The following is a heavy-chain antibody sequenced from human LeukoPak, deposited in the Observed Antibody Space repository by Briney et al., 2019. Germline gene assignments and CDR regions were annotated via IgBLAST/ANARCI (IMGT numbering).Heavy chain of an antibody. CDR2: IRYDGSNK. J-gene: IGHJ6*03. D-gene: IGHD6-19*01. CDR3: AKVRGVAGLKSGYYYYYTDV. CDR1: GFTFSSYG. V-gene: IGHV3-30*02. Sequence: PGGSLRLSCAASGFTFSSYGMHWVRQAPGKGLEWVAFIRYDGSNKYYADSVKGRFTISRDNSKNTLYLQMNSLRAEDTAVYYCAKVRGVAGLKSGYYYYYTDVWGKGTTVTISS.